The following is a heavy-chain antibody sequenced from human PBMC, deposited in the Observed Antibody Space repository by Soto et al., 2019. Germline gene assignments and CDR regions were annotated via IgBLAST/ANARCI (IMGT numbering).Heavy chain of an antibody. J-gene: IGHJ3*02. D-gene: IGHD3-22*01. CDR2: IYYSGST. Sequence: SEPLSLTCPVSGGSILSYYWRWLRQPPGKGLEWIGYIYYSGSTNYNPSLKSRVTISVDTSKNQFSLKLSSVTAADTAVYYCASLRTDYYDSSGYHDAFDIWGQGTMVT. CDR3: ASLRTDYYDSSGYHDAFDI. CDR1: GGSILSYY. V-gene: IGHV4-59*01.